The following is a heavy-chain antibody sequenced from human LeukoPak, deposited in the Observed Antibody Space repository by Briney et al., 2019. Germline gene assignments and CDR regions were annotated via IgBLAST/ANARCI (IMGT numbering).Heavy chain of an antibody. D-gene: IGHD3-9*01. J-gene: IGHJ4*02. V-gene: IGHV3-7*01. Sequence: GGSLRLSCAASGLTFSRYWMSWVRQAPGKGLEWVANINQDGSTKYYVDSVKGRFTISRDNAKNSLYLQMNSLRVEDTAVYYCARDHPYYNILAGYDYWGQGTLVAVSS. CDR1: GLTFSRYW. CDR2: INQDGSTK. CDR3: ARDHPYYNILAGYDY.